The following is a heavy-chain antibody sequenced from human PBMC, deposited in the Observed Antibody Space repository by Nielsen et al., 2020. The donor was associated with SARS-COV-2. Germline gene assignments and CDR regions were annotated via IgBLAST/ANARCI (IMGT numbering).Heavy chain of an antibody. CDR2: IYPGDSDT. V-gene: IGHV5-51*01. CDR1: GSSFTSHW. Sequence: GESLKISCEASGSSFTSHWIAWVRQMPGKGLEWVGIIYPGDSDTRYSPSFQDQVTISADKSVSTAYLQWASLTASDTSIYYCARHGYCSNNHCSIDVWGKGTTVTVS. CDR3: ARHGYCSNNHCSIDV. D-gene: IGHD2-2*03. J-gene: IGHJ6*03.